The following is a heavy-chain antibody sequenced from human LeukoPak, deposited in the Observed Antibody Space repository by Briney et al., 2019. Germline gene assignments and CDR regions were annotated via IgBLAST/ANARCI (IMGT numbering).Heavy chain of an antibody. Sequence: SETLSLTCTVSGGSISSYYWSWIRQPPGEGLEWIGYIYYSGGTNYNPSLKSRVTISVDTSKNQFSLKLSSVTAADTAVYYCARAVVDYYDTINWFDPWGQGTLVTVSS. V-gene: IGHV4-59*01. CDR2: IYYSGGT. CDR3: ARAVVDYYDTINWFDP. D-gene: IGHD3-22*01. J-gene: IGHJ5*02. CDR1: GGSISSYY.